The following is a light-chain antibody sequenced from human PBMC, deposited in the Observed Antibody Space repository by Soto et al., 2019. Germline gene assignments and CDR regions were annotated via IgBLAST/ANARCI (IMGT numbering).Light chain of an antibody. J-gene: IGKJ1*01. Sequence: EIVLTQSPGTLSLSPGERATLSCRTSQSVSSSLAWYQQKPGQAPRLVIYRASNRATGVPDRFSGSGSVTDFTLTITRLEPEDFAVYYCQHYGMSPRTFGQGTRVEVK. CDR3: QHYGMSPRT. CDR2: RAS. V-gene: IGKV3-20*01. CDR1: QSVSSS.